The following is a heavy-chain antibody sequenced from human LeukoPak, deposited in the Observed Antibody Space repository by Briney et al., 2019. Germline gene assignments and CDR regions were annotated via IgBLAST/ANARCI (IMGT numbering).Heavy chain of an antibody. V-gene: IGHV3-7*01. CDR1: GFTFSSYW. CDR2: KKQDGSEK. Sequence: GSLRLSFSASGFTFSSYWMSWVRQAPGEGLEWVANKKQDGSEKYYVDSVKGRFTISRDNAKNSLYLQMNSLRAEDTAVYYCARESLVVVAGGGYNWFDPWGQGTLVTVSS. D-gene: IGHD2-15*01. J-gene: IGHJ5*02. CDR3: ARESLVVVAGGGYNWFDP.